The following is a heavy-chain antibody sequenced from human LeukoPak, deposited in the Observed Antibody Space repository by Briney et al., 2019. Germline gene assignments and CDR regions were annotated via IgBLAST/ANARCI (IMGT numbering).Heavy chain of an antibody. CDR3: AREVYDAFDI. CDR2: IYYSGST. D-gene: IGHD2-8*01. Sequence: SETLSLTCTVSGGSISSYYWSWIRQPPGKGLEWIGYIYYSGSTNYNPSLKSRVTISVDTSKNQFSLKLSSVTAADTAVYYCAREVYDAFDIWGQGTMVTVSS. V-gene: IGHV4-59*12. J-gene: IGHJ3*02. CDR1: GGSISSYY.